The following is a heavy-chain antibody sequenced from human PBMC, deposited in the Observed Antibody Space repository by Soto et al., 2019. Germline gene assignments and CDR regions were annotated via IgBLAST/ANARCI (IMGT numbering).Heavy chain of an antibody. Sequence: QVQLVQSGAEVKKPGASVKVSCKASGYTLTSYGITWVRQAPGQGLEWMGWISAYNGNTNYSQKLQGRVTMTTATSTSTAYMELRSLRSADTAVYYCASDYGDLSHFDYWGQGTLVTVSP. CDR2: ISAYNGNT. V-gene: IGHV1-18*01. D-gene: IGHD4-17*01. J-gene: IGHJ4*01. CDR3: ASDYGDLSHFDY. CDR1: GYTLTSYG.